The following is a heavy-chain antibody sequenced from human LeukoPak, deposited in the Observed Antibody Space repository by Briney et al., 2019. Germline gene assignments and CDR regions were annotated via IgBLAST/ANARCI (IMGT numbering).Heavy chain of an antibody. Sequence: SETLSLTCSVSGGSISSYYWSWIRQLPGKGLEWIGYIYYSGSTNYNPSLKSRVTISVDTSENQLSLKLSSVTAADTALYYCARAHTSSWYMDYWGQGTLVTVSS. CDR2: IYYSGST. J-gene: IGHJ4*02. CDR3: ARAHTSSWYMDY. V-gene: IGHV4-59*01. D-gene: IGHD6-13*01. CDR1: GGSISSYY.